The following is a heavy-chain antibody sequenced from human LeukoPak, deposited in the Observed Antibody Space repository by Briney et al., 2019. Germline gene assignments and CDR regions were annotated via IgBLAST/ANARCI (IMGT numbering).Heavy chain of an antibody. CDR2: ISYDGSNK. Sequence: PGGSLRLSCAVSGITLSNYGMSWVRQAPGKGLEWVAVISYDGSNKYYADSVKGRFTISRDNSKNTLYLQMNSLRAEDTAVYYCAKDLGGGSDYRGQGTLVTVSS. V-gene: IGHV3-30*18. D-gene: IGHD2-15*01. CDR1: GITLSNYG. J-gene: IGHJ4*02. CDR3: AKDLGGGSDY.